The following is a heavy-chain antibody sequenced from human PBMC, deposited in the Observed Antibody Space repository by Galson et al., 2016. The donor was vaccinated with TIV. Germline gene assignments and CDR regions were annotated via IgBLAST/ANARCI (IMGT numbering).Heavy chain of an antibody. J-gene: IGHJ4*02. D-gene: IGHD6-19*01. CDR1: GFTFSSYA. Sequence: SLRLSCAASGFTFSSYAIHWVRQAPGKGLEWVAAVSYDGIRTYYADSVKGRFTIARENSKDTLYIKMNSLRAEDTAVYYCARGRSHGWYCDYWGRGTLVTVSS. CDR2: VSYDGIRT. CDR3: ARGRSHGWYCDY. V-gene: IGHV3-30-3*01.